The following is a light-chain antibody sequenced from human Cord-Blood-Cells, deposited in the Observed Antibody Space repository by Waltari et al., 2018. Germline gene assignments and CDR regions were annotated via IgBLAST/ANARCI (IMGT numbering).Light chain of an antibody. CDR1: QSVSSSY. V-gene: IGKV3D-20*01. CDR2: DAS. Sequence: EIVLTQSPATLSLSPGGRATLSCGASQSVSSSYLSWYQHKPGLSPRLLIYDASSRATGIPDRFSGSGSGTDFTLTTSRLGPEDVAVYYCQQYGSSLYTFGQGTKLEIK. J-gene: IGKJ2*01. CDR3: QQYGSSLYT.